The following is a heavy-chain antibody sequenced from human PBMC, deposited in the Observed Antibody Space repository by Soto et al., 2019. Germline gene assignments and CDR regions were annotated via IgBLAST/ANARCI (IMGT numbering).Heavy chain of an antibody. CDR3: ARDLSGQYFDY. D-gene: IGHD3-10*01. Sequence: GESLKISCAASGFTFSSYGMHWVRQAPGKGLEWVAVIWYDGSNKYYADSVKGRFTISRDNSKNTLYLQMNSLRAEDTAVYYCARDLSGQYFDYWGQGTLVTVSS. CDR2: IWYDGSNK. V-gene: IGHV3-33*01. J-gene: IGHJ4*02. CDR1: GFTFSSYG.